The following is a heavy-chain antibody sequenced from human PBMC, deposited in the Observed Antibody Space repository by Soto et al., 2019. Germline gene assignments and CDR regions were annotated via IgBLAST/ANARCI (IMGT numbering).Heavy chain of an antibody. V-gene: IGHV4-30-2*01. CDR1: GGSISSGGYS. CDR3: ARGHVPVWGSPPDY. J-gene: IGHJ4*02. D-gene: IGHD3-16*01. CDR2: IYHSGST. Sequence: QLQLQESGSGLVKPSQTLSLTCAVSGGSISSGGYSWSWIRQPPGKGLEWIGYIYHSGSTYYNPSLKSRVPISVDRSKNQFSLKLSSVTAADTAVYYCARGHVPVWGSPPDYWGQGTLVTVSS.